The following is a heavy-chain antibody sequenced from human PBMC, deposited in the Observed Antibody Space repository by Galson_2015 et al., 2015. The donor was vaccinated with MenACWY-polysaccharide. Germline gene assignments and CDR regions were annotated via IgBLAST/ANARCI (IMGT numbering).Heavy chain of an antibody. J-gene: IGHJ5*02. CDR1: CSPFPLSS. D-gene: IGHD6-13*01. Sequence: SCPASCSPFPLSSLTWLLPSPGQGLEWMGWMNPNSGNTGYAQKFQGRVTMTRNTSIRTAYMELSSLRSEDTAVYYCARGGYSSSWLSYWFDPWGQGTLVTVSS. CDR2: MNPNSGNT. V-gene: IGHV1-8*01. CDR3: ARGGYSSSWLSYWFDP.